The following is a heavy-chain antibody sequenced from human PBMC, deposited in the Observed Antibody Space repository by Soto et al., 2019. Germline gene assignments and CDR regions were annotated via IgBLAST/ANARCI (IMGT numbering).Heavy chain of an antibody. Sequence: QVQLVQSGAEVKKPGASVKVSCKASGYTFTSYDINWVRQATGQGLEWMGWMNPNSGNPGYAQKFQGRVTMTRNTAISTAYMELSSLRSEDTDVYYGTRGMRYDFWSGSLFDYWGQGTLVTVSS. CDR2: MNPNSGNP. J-gene: IGHJ4*02. V-gene: IGHV1-8*01. CDR3: TRGMRYDFWSGSLFDY. D-gene: IGHD3-3*01. CDR1: GYTFTSYD.